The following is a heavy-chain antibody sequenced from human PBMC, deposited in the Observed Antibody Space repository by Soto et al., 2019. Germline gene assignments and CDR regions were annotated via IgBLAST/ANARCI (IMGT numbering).Heavy chain of an antibody. V-gene: IGHV1-2*02. J-gene: IGHJ4*02. D-gene: IGHD6-19*01. CDR3: ARREQWLENFDY. CDR2: INPNSGDT. CDR1: GYTFTGYY. Sequence: QVQLVQSGAEVKKPGASVKVSCKTSGYTFTGYYIHWIRQAPGQGLEWMGWINPNSGDTNYSQDFRGRVTMTSDTSFTTAYVELTRLRSDDTAVYYCARREQWLENFDYWGQGTLVTVSS.